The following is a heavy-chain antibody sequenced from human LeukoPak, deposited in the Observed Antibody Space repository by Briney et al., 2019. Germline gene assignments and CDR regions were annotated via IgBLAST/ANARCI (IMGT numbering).Heavy chain of an antibody. J-gene: IGHJ4*02. CDR1: GSTFSDYY. D-gene: IGHD5-18*01. V-gene: IGHV3-11*01. CDR3: ARGVSGYSYGSRFDY. CDR2: ISSTGSTI. Sequence: GGSLRLSCAASGSTFSDYYMSWIRQAPGKGLEWVSYISSTGSTIYYADSVKGRFTISRDNAKNSLYLQMNSLRAEDTAVYYCARGVSGYSYGSRFDYWGQGTLVTVSS.